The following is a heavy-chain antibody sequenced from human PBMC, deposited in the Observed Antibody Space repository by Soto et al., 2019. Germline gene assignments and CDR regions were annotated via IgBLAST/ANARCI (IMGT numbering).Heavy chain of an antibody. CDR1: GFTFSRYP. CDR3: TRDASRDSSARGWFDP. V-gene: IGHV3-23*01. CDR2: ISDGDDDDNT. Sequence: PGGSLRLSCEASGFTFSRYPLHWVRQAPGKGLEWVSAISDGDDDDNTYYAASVKGRFTISTDFLKNTLYLQMNSLRTEDTAVYYCTRDASRDSSARGWFDPWGPGTLVTVSS. J-gene: IGHJ5*02. D-gene: IGHD6-13*01.